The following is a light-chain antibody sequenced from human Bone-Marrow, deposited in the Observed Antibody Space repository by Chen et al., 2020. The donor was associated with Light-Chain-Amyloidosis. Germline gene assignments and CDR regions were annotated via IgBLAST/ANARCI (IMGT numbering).Light chain of an antibody. CDR3: QSYQCSSQGV. Sequence: NFMLTQPHSVSESPGKTVIISCTRSSGSIATNYLQWYQQRPGISPTTVIYEDDQRPSGVPDRFSGSIDRSSNSASLTISGLKTEDEADYYCQSYQCSSQGVFGGGTKLTVL. CDR2: EDD. J-gene: IGLJ3*02. CDR1: SGSIATNY. V-gene: IGLV6-57*01.